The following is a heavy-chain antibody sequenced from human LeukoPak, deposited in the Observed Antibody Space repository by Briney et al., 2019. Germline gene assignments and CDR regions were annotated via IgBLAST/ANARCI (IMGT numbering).Heavy chain of an antibody. CDR2: IYPGDSDT. V-gene: IGHV5-51*01. J-gene: IGHJ3*02. CDR3: ARRKGPSYYYGSGSYPGAFDI. D-gene: IGHD3-10*01. Sequence: GESLKISCKGSGYSFTSHWIGWVRQMPGKGLEWMGIIYPGDSDTRYSPSFQGQVTISADKSISTAYLQWSSLKASDTAMYYCARRKGPSYYYGSGSYPGAFDIWGQGTMVTVSS. CDR1: GYSFTSHW.